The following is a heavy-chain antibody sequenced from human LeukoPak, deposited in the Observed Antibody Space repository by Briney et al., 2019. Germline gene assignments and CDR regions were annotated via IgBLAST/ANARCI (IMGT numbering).Heavy chain of an antibody. J-gene: IGHJ5*02. D-gene: IGHD1-26*01. Sequence: PGRSLRLSCAASGLTSSSYWMHWVRQAPGKGLVWVSRINSAGSSSSYADSVKGRFTISRDNAKNTLYLQMNSLRAEDTAVYYCARGHTLPGGLDPWGQGTLVTVSS. CDR2: INSAGSSS. CDR3: ARGHTLPGGLDP. V-gene: IGHV3-74*01. CDR1: GLTSSSYW.